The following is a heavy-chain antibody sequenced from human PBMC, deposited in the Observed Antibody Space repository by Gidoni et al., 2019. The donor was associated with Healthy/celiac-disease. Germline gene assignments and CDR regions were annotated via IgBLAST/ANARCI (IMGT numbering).Heavy chain of an antibody. V-gene: IGHV4-59*01. J-gene: IGHJ4*02. D-gene: IGHD5-18*01. CDR1: GGSISSYY. CDR2: IYYSGST. Sequence: QVQLQESGPGLVKPSETLSLTCPVPGGSISSYYWSWIRQPPGKGLEWIGYIYYSGSTNYNPSLKSRVTISVDTSKNQFSLKLSSVTAADTAVYYCARATQLWATFDYWGQGTLVTVSS. CDR3: ARATQLWATFDY.